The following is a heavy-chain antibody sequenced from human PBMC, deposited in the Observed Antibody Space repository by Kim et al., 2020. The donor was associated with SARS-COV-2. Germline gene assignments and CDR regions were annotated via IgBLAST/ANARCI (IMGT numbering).Heavy chain of an antibody. CDR1: GGSISSSSYY. J-gene: IGHJ4*02. Sequence: SETLSLTCTVSGGSISSSSYYWVWIRQPPGKGLEWIGSIYYSGSTYYNPSLKSRVTISVDTSKNQFSLKLSSVTAADTAVYYCASRLYYYDSSGYTFDYWGQGTLVTVSA. D-gene: IGHD3-22*01. V-gene: IGHV4-39*01. CDR2: IYYSGST. CDR3: ASRLYYYDSSGYTFDY.